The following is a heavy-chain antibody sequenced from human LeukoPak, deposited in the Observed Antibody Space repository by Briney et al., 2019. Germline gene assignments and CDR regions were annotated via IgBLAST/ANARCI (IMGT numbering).Heavy chain of an antibody. J-gene: IGHJ4*02. V-gene: IGHV3-11*04. D-gene: IGHD3-3*01. CDR3: ATDRGFASFDY. Sequence: GGSLRLSCAASGFTFSDYYMSWIRQAPGKGLEWVSYISSSGSTIYYADSVKGRFTISRDNGKNSLYLQLNSLRAEDTAVYYCATDRGFASFDYWGQGTLVTVSS. CDR1: GFTFSDYY. CDR2: ISSSGSTI.